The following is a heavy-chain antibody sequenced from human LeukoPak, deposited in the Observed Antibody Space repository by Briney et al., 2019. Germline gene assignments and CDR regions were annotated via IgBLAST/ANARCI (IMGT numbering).Heavy chain of an antibody. CDR2: IFPTLGTA. V-gene: IGHV1-69*04. Sequence: SVKASCKASGGTFSSFAISWVRQAPGQGLEWMGRIFPTLGTANYAPKFQGRVTITAAKSTSTAYMELSSLRSEDTAVYYCAKDEGYTNLPDNWGQGTLVTVSS. D-gene: IGHD5-18*01. CDR1: GGTFSSFA. J-gene: IGHJ4*02. CDR3: AKDEGYTNLPDN.